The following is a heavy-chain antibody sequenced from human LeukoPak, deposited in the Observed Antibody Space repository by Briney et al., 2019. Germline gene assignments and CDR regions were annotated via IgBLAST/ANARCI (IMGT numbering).Heavy chain of an antibody. V-gene: IGHV5-51*01. CDR2: IYPGDSDT. CDR3: ARPHYGSGILKYYYGMDV. Sequence: GESLKISCKGSGYTFTSYWIGWVRQMPGKGLEWVGVIYPGDSDTRYSPSFQGQVTISADKSINTAFLQWSSLKASDTAVYYCARPHYGSGILKYYYGMDVWGQGTTVTVFS. J-gene: IGHJ6*02. D-gene: IGHD3-10*01. CDR1: GYTFTSYW.